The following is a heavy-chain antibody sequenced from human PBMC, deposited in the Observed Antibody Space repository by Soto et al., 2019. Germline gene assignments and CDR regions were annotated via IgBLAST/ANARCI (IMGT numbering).Heavy chain of an antibody. CDR3: ARDRGYYYDSSGFRWLDP. CDR2: IIPIFGTA. J-gene: IGHJ5*02. CDR1: GGTFSSYA. D-gene: IGHD3-22*01. V-gene: IGHV1-69*06. Sequence: ASVKVSCKASGGTFSSYAISWVRQAPGQGLEWMGGIIPIFGTANYAQKFQGRVTITADKSTSTAYMELSSLRSEDTAVYYCARDRGYYYDSSGFRWLDPCGQGTLVTVYS.